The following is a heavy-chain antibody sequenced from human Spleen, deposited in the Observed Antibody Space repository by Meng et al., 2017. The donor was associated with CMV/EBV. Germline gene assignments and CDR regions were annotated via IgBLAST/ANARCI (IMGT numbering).Heavy chain of an antibody. CDR2: ITTSSSYI. J-gene: IGHJ5*02. V-gene: IGHV3-21*01. Sequence: CAGSNFTLNGHTMSWVRKAPGKGLEWVSSITTSSSYIYYADSVQGRFTISRDNAKNSLYLQMTSLRAEDTAVYYCAREEQQVVRRFDPWGQGTLVTVSS. CDR3: AREEQQVVRRFDP. D-gene: IGHD6-13*01. CDR1: NFTLNGHT.